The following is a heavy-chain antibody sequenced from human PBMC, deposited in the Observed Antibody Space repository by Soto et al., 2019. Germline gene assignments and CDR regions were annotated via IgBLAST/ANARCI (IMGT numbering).Heavy chain of an antibody. CDR2: ISGSGGST. Sequence: GGSLRLSCAASGFTFSSYAMNWVRQAPGKGLEWVSVISGSGGSTYYADSVKGRFTISRDNSKNTLYLQMNSLRVEDTAVYYCAKVREDHCSGGYCYEGDYWGQGTLVTVSS. CDR1: GFTFSSYA. J-gene: IGHJ4*02. V-gene: IGHV3-23*01. CDR3: AKVREDHCSGGYCYEGDY. D-gene: IGHD2-15*01.